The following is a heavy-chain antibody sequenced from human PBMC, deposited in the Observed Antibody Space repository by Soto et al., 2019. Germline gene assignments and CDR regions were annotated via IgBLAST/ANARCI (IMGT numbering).Heavy chain of an antibody. CDR3: ARTFNAEGNWFGP. D-gene: IGHD3-16*01. CDR2: INHSGST. CDR1: GGSFSGYY. J-gene: IGHJ5*02. Sequence: PSETLSLTCAVYGGSFSGYYWSWIRQPPGKGLEWIGEINHSGSTNYNPSLKSRVTISVDTSKNQFSLKLISVTAADTAVYYCARTFNAEGNWFGPWGQGTLVTVSS. V-gene: IGHV4-34*01.